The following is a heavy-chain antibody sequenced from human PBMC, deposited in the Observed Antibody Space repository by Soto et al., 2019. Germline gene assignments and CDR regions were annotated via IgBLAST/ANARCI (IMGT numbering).Heavy chain of an antibody. CDR2: IGGYKGNT. Sequence: QVQLVQSGAEVREPGASVKVSCKASGYTFTNYGVSWVRQAPGQGLEWMGWIGGYKGNTNYAQKLQGRGTLTTDTSTSTGYMELRSLRSDDTAVYYCAPHTLDTGMPSGYWGQGTLVTVSS. CDR3: APHTLDTGMPSGY. CDR1: GYTFTNYG. D-gene: IGHD5-18*01. V-gene: IGHV1-18*01. J-gene: IGHJ4*02.